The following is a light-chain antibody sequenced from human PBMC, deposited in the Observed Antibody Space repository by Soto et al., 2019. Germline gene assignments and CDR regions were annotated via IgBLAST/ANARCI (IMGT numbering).Light chain of an antibody. J-gene: IGLJ3*02. CDR2: EVS. CDR3: CSYTSTNSRV. Sequence: QSALXQPASMSGXPGQSITISCXXXSNDVGGYNYVSWYQQHPGKAPKLMIFEVSNRPSGVSNRFSGSKSGNTASLTISGLQAEDEAYYYCCSYTSTNSRVFGGGTKLTVL. CDR1: SNDVGGYNY. V-gene: IGLV2-14*01.